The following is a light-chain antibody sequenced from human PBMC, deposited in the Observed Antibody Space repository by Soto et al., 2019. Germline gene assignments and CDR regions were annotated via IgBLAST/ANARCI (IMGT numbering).Light chain of an antibody. CDR1: QSVSSSY. J-gene: IGKJ3*01. Sequence: EIVVTKSPGTLSLTPGERATLSCRASQSVSSSYLAWYQQKPGQAPRLLIYGASSRATGVPDSFSGSGSGTDFTLTISRLEPEDFAVYYCQQYGTSPFTFGPGTNVDIK. V-gene: IGKV3-20*01. CDR2: GAS. CDR3: QQYGTSPFT.